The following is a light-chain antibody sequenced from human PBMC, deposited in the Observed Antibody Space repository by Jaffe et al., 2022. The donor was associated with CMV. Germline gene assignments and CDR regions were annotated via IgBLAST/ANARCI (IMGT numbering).Light chain of an antibody. CDR3: QSFDSTLSGVI. J-gene: IGLJ2*01. CDR1: SSNIGADYD. V-gene: IGLV1-40*03. CDR2: GNI. Sequence: QSVVTQPPSVSGAPGQRVTISCTGSSSNIGADYDVHWYQQLPGTAPKLLIYGNINRPSGVPDRFSASKSGASASLTITGLQAEDEADYYCQSFDSTLSGVIFGGGTKLTVL.